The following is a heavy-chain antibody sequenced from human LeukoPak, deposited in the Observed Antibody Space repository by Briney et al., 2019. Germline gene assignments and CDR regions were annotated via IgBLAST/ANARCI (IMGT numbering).Heavy chain of an antibody. V-gene: IGHV4-59*01. D-gene: IGHD2-8*01. Sequence: SETLSLTCTVTGGSTSSYYWSWIRQPPGKGLEWIGYIYYSGSTNYNPSLKSRVTISVDTSKNQFSLKLSSVTAADTAVYYCAKGCRNWFDPWGQGTLVTVSS. CDR2: IYYSGST. J-gene: IGHJ5*02. CDR3: AKGCRNWFDP. CDR1: GGSTSSYY.